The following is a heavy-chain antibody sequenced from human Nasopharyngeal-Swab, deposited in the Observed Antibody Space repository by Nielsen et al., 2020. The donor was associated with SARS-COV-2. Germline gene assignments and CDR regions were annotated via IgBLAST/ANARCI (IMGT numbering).Heavy chain of an antibody. CDR2: IIPILGIA. J-gene: IGHJ3*02. CDR3: ASGITGAAFDI. V-gene: IGHV1-69*10. Sequence: SVKVSCKASGGTFSSYAISWVRQAPGQGLEWMGWIIPILGIANYAQKFQGRVTITADKYTSTAYMELSSLRYDDTAVYYCASGITGAAFDIWGQGTMVTVSS. D-gene: IGHD1-14*01. CDR1: GGTFSSYA.